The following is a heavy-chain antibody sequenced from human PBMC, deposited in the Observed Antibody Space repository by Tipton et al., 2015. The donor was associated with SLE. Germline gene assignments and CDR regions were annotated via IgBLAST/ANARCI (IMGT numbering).Heavy chain of an antibody. V-gene: IGHV3-23*01. CDR2: ISGSGGST. CDR1: GFTFSSYA. CDR3: AKKNGDSRLFFFDY. D-gene: IGHD3-10*01. J-gene: IGHJ4*02. Sequence: SLRLSCAASGFTFSSYAMSWVRQAPGKGLEWVSAISGSGGSTYYADSVKGRFTISRDNSKNTLYLQMNSLRAEDTAVYYCAKKNGDSRLFFFDYWGQGTLVTVSA.